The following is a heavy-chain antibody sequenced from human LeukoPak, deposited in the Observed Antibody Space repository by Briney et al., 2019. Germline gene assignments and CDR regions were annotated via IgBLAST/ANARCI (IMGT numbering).Heavy chain of an antibody. CDR3: VRESIGFDY. Sequence: GGSLRLSCAASGFTFYTYSMNWVRQAPGKGLEWVAYITSSSSAVYYADSVKGRFTISRDNAKNSVDLQMNSLRVDDTAVYYCVRESIGFDYWGQGTLVTVSS. J-gene: IGHJ4*02. V-gene: IGHV3-48*04. CDR2: ITSSSSAV. CDR1: GFTFYTYS. D-gene: IGHD2-15*01.